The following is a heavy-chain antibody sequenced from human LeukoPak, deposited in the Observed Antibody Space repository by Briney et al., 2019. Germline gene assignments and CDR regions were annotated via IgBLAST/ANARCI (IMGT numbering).Heavy chain of an antibody. CDR2: IYYSGST. D-gene: IGHD3-16*02. V-gene: IGHV4-59*01. J-gene: IGHJ4*02. CDR3: ARGYDYVWGSYRQPLPYFDY. Sequence: SETLSLTCTGSGGTISSYYWSWLRQPPGNGLEWIGYIYYSGSTNYNPSLKSRATISVNTSKNQFSLRLSSVTAADTAVYYCARGYDYVWGSYRQPLPYFDYWGQGTLVTVSS. CDR1: GGTISSYY.